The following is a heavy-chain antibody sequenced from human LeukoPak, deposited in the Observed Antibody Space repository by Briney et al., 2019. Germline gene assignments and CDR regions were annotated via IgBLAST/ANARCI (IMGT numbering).Heavy chain of an antibody. CDR3: LREDYMFPA. J-gene: IGHJ5*02. Sequence: SETLSLTCSVSGDSVISSTWWSWVRQSPLKGLEWIGEIHHSGSTDYNPSFKSRVTISVDNSKNQFSLSMNSLTAADTALYYWLREDYMFPAWGRGTVVAVS. D-gene: IGHD3-10*02. CDR1: GDSVISSTW. CDR2: IHHSGST. V-gene: IGHV4-4*02.